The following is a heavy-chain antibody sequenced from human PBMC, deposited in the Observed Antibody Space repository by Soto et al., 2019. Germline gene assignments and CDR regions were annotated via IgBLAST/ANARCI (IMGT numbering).Heavy chain of an antibody. CDR3: AKDRVPYYDYVWGSYRSHTFDY. D-gene: IGHD3-16*02. CDR1: GFTFSSYA. Sequence: PGGSLRLSCAASGFTFSSYAMSWVRQAPGMGLEWVSAISGSGGSTYYADSVKGRFTISRDNSKNTLYLQMNSLRAEDTAVYYCAKDRVPYYDYVWGSYRSHTFDYWGQGTLVTVSS. J-gene: IGHJ4*02. V-gene: IGHV3-23*01. CDR2: ISGSGGST.